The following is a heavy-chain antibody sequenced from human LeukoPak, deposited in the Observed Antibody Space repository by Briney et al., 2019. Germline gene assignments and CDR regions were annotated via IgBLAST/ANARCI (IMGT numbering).Heavy chain of an antibody. CDR1: GYTFTGYY. Sequence: ASVKVSCKASGYTFTGYYMHWVRQAPGQGLEWMGRINPNSGGTNYAQKFQGRVTMTRDTSISTAYMELSRLGSDDTAVYYCAWSNGSRALYYFDYWGQGTLVTVSS. J-gene: IGHJ4*02. D-gene: IGHD2-8*01. CDR3: AWSNGSRALYYFDY. CDR2: INPNSGGT. V-gene: IGHV1-2*06.